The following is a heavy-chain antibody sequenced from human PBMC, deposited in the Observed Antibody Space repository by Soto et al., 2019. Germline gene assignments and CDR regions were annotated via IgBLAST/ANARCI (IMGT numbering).Heavy chain of an antibody. D-gene: IGHD1-1*01. V-gene: IGHV1-18*01. J-gene: IGHJ4*02. CDR1: GYGFTTYG. CDR2: ISAHNGNT. Sequence: QVHLVQSGAEVKKPGASVKVSCKGSGYGFTTYGITWVRQAPGQGLEWMAWISAHNGNTNYAQKVQGRVTVTRDTSTSTAYMGLRGLRYDDTAVYDCARGRYGDYWGQGALVTVSS. CDR3: ARGRYGDY.